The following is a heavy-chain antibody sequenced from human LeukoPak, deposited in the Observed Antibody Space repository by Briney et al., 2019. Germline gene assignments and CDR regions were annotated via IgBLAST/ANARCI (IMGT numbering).Heavy chain of an antibody. CDR2: IYYSGST. CDR1: GGSISSSSYY. J-gene: IGHJ4*02. D-gene: IGHD3-22*01. V-gene: IGHV4-39*07. CDR3: ARGLPTWGDSSGYYHLNFDY. Sequence: SETLSLTCTVSGGSISSSSYYWGWIRQPPGKGLEWIGSIYYSGSTYYNPSLKSRVTISVDTSKNQFSLKLSSVTAADTAVYYCARGLPTWGDSSGYYHLNFDYWGQGTLVTVSS.